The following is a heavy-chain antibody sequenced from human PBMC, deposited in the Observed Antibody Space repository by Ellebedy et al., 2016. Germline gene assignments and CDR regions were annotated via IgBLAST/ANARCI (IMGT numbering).Heavy chain of an antibody. CDR2: LNTDGSST. J-gene: IGHJ4*02. V-gene: IGHV3-74*01. CDR3: VRSGFGVNDY. CDR1: GFSFSTYW. Sequence: GESLKISCVGSGFSFSTYWMHWVRQAPGKGLVWVSRLNTDGSSTSYADSVKGRFTISRDNAKNTLYLQMNSLRAEDTAVYYCVRSGFGVNDYWGQGTLVTVSS. D-gene: IGHD3-10*01.